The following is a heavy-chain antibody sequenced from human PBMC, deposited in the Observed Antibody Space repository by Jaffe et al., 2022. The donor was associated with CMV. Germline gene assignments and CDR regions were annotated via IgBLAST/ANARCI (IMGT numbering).Heavy chain of an antibody. Sequence: QVQLVQSGAEVKKPGSSVKVSCKASGGTFSSYAISWVRQAPGQGLEWMGRIIPILGIANYAQKFQGRVTITADKSTSTAYMELSSLRSEDTAVYYCARGPGILYFNWFDPWGQGTLVTVSS. D-gene: IGHD2-8*01. J-gene: IGHJ5*02. V-gene: IGHV1-69*09. CDR1: GGTFSSYA. CDR2: IIPILGIA. CDR3: ARGPGILYFNWFDP.